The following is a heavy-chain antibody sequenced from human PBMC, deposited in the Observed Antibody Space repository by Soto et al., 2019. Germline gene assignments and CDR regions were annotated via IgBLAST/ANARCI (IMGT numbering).Heavy chain of an antibody. Sequence: SSETLSLTCAVYGGSFSGYYWSWIRQPPGKGLEWIGEINHSGSTNYNPSLKSRVTISVDTSKNQFSLKLSSVTAADTAVYYCARFSAADSNWFDPWGQGTLVTVSS. CDR1: GGSFSGYY. CDR2: INHSGST. J-gene: IGHJ5*02. CDR3: ARFSAADSNWFDP. D-gene: IGHD6-25*01. V-gene: IGHV4-34*01.